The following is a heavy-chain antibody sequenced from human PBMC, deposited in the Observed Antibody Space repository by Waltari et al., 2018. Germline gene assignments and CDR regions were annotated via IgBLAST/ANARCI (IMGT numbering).Heavy chain of an antibody. D-gene: IGHD3-16*02. CDR1: GFTFSSHG. CDR3: AKDFVLDY. V-gene: IGHV3-30*02. J-gene: IGHJ4*02. CDR2: IRYDGSNK. Sequence: QVQLVESGGGVVQPGGSLRLSCAASGFTFSSHGMHWVRQAPGKGLEWVTFIRYDGSNKYYADSVKGRFTISRDNSKNTLYLEMNSLRAEDTALYYCAKDFVLDYWGQGTLVTVSS.